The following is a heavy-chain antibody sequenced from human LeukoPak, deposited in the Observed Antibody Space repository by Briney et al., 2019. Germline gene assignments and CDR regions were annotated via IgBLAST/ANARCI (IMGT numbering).Heavy chain of an antibody. Sequence: PSETLSLTCAVYGGSFSGYSWSWIRQPPGTGLEWIGKINLGGSTNYNPSLKSRVTISVDASKNHFSLKLSSVTAADTAVYYCARMTTFYWYFDLWGRGTLVTVSS. J-gene: IGHJ2*01. CDR1: GGSFSGYS. D-gene: IGHD3-16*01. CDR2: INLGGST. CDR3: ARMTTFYWYFDL. V-gene: IGHV4-34*01.